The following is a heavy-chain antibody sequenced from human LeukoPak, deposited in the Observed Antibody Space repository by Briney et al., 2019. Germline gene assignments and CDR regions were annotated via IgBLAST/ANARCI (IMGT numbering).Heavy chain of an antibody. Sequence: GGSLRLSCAASGFTFSDYYMNWIRQAPGRGLEWLSYISSTGSAMYYADSVKGRFTISRGNAKNSLYLQMNSLRAEDTAAYYCASDSSGYFGPWGQGTLVTVSS. CDR2: ISSTGSAM. CDR1: GFTFSDYY. J-gene: IGHJ5*02. V-gene: IGHV3-11*01. D-gene: IGHD3-22*01. CDR3: ASDSSGYFGP.